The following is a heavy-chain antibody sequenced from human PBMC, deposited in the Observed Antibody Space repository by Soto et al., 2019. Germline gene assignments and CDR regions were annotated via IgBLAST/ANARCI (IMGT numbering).Heavy chain of an antibody. CDR3: AKDRNYPRDYFHY. D-gene: IGHD1-7*01. J-gene: IGHJ4*02. Sequence: GGSLRLSCAASGFTFSSYALSWVRQAPGKGLEWVSAISANGQGIYYADSVRGRFTISRDNSKNTIFLHMDSLRAEDTAVYYCAKDRNYPRDYFHYWGQGTLVTVSS. CDR1: GFTFSSYA. CDR2: ISANGQGI. V-gene: IGHV3-23*01.